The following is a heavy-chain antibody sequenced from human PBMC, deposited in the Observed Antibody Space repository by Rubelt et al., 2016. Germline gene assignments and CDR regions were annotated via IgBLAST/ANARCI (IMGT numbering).Heavy chain of an antibody. CDR2: ISSTSGHI. CDR3: VGGDRRDY. J-gene: IGHJ4*02. Sequence: EVQLVESGGGLVQPGGSLRLSCAASGFTFSCYVMSWVRQAPGKGLEWVSAISSTSGHIHYADSLKGRFTISRDNAKNSLFLQMNSLGAEDTALYYCVGGDRRDYWGQGTLVTVSS. V-gene: IGHV3-21*01. CDR1: GFTFSCYV.